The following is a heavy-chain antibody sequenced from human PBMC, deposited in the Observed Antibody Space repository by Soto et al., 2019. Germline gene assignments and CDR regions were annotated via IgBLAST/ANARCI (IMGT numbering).Heavy chain of an antibody. CDR2: ISAYNGNK. CDR1: GYTFTHYG. V-gene: IGHV1-18*01. D-gene: IGHD5-18*01. J-gene: IGHJ4*02. CDR3: ARDESGYSYGFDY. Sequence: QVQLVQSETEVKKPGASVKVSCKASGYTFTHYGITWVRQAPGQGLEWMGWISAYNGNKKYAQSLQGRVTMTTDKSTSTAYMELRSLRSDDTAVYYCARDESGYSYGFDYWGQGTLVTVAA.